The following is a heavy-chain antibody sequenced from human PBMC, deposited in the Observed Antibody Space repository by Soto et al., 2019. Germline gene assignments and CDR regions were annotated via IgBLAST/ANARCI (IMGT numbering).Heavy chain of an antibody. CDR2: IIPILDIA. D-gene: IGHD3-10*01. J-gene: IGHJ6*02. V-gene: IGHV1-69*04. CDR3: ARDNDKYYFGSGSYYNRQFYGMGV. Sequence: SVKVSCKASGGTFSSYTISWVRQAPGQGLEWMGRIIPILDIANYAQKFQGRVTITADKSTSTAYMELSSLRSEDTAVYYFARDNDKYYFGSGSYYNRQFYGMGVWGQGTTVTVSS. CDR1: GGTFSSYT.